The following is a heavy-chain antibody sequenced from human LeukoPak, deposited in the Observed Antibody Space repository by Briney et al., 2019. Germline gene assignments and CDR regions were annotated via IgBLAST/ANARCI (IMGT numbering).Heavy chain of an antibody. Sequence: GSLRLSCAASGFTFSSYSMNWVRQAPGKGLEWVSYISSSSSTIYYADSVKGRFTISRDNAKNSLYLQMNSLRAEDTAVYYCARRYGDFNYGMDVWGQGTTVTVSS. V-gene: IGHV3-48*04. CDR3: ARRYGDFNYGMDV. CDR1: GFTFSSYS. J-gene: IGHJ6*02. D-gene: IGHD4-17*01. CDR2: ISSSSSTI.